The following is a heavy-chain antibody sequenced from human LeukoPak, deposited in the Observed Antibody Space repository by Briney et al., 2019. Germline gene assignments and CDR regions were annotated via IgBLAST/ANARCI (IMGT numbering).Heavy chain of an antibody. CDR3: AKYGRGVVVPAAIDY. CDR1: GFTFSSYS. CDR2: ISGSGGST. J-gene: IGHJ4*02. Sequence: WGSLRLSCAASGFTFSSYSMTWVRQAPGKGLGWGAAISGSGGSTYYADSVKGRFTISRDNSKNTLYMQMNRLRDEDTAVYYCAKYGRGVVVPAAIDYWGQGTLVTVSS. D-gene: IGHD2-2*01. V-gene: IGHV3-23*01.